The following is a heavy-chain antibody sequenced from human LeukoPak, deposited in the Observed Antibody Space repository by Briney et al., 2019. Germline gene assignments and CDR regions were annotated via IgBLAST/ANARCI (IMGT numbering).Heavy chain of an antibody. CDR1: GGSISSYY. V-gene: IGHV4-59*01. D-gene: IGHD6-19*01. CDR3: ARVGCTDAFDI. J-gene: IGHJ3*02. Sequence: PSETLSLTCTVSGGSISSYYWSWIRQPPGKGLEWIGYIYYSGSTNYNPSLKSRVTISVDTSKNQFSLKLSSVTAADTAVYYCARVGCTDAFDIWGQGTMVTVSS. CDR2: IYYSGST.